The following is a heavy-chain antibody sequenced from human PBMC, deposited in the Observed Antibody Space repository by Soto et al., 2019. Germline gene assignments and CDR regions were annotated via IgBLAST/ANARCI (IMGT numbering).Heavy chain of an antibody. Sequence: GGSLRLSCAASGFTFSSYAMSWVRQAPGKGLEWVSAISGSGGSTYYADSVKGRFTISRDNSKNTLYLQMNSLRAQDTAVYYCAKNEPDYQLPQYFDYWGQGTLVTVSS. CDR2: ISGSGGST. CDR3: AKNEPDYQLPQYFDY. D-gene: IGHD2-2*01. CDR1: GFTFSSYA. V-gene: IGHV3-23*01. J-gene: IGHJ4*02.